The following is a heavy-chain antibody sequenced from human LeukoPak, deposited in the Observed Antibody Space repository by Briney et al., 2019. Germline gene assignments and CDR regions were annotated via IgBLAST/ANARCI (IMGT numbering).Heavy chain of an antibody. J-gene: IGHJ4*02. CDR3: AKAYGSGWAPFDY. V-gene: IGHV3-23*01. CDR1: GFTFSSYA. D-gene: IGHD6-19*01. Sequence: GGSLRLSCAASGFTFSSYAMSWVRQAPGKGLEWVSTISGSGGSTDYADSVKGRFTISRDNSKNTLYLQMNSLRAEDTAVYYCAKAYGSGWAPFDYWGQGTLVTVSS. CDR2: ISGSGGST.